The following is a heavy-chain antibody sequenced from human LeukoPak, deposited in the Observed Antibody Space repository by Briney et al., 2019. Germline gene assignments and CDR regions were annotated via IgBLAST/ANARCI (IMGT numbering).Heavy chain of an antibody. CDR3: ARLYGSGSSLYFDY. D-gene: IGHD3-10*01. CDR1: GGSISSYY. J-gene: IGHJ4*02. V-gene: IGHV4-59*08. CDR2: IYYSGST. Sequence: SETLSLTCTVSGGSISSYYWSWIRQPPGKGLEWIGNIYYSGSTNYNPSLKSRVTISVDTSKNQFSLKLSSVTAADTAVYYCARLYGSGSSLYFDYWGQGTLVTVSS.